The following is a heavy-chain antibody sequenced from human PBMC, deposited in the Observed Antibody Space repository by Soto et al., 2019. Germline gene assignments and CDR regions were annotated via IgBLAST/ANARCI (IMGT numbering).Heavy chain of an antibody. CDR2: ISYDGSKK. CDR1: GFHFSGFA. J-gene: IGHJ4*02. Sequence: SLRLFRDAPGFHFSGFAMYRVRQAPGKGLEWVAVISYDGSKKYYADSVKGRFTISRDNSKNTLTLQMNGLRTEDTAVYYCTRDMDYGDRAFGDYRGQRTLVNVAS. D-gene: IGHD4-17*01. CDR3: TRDMDYGDRAFGDY. V-gene: IGHV3-30-3*01.